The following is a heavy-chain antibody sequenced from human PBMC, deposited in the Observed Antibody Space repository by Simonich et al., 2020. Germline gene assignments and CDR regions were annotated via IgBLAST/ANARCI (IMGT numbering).Heavy chain of an antibody. D-gene: IGHD3-9*01. CDR1: GYTFTGYY. CDR2: INTNTGNP. V-gene: IGHV7-4-1*02. Sequence: QVQLVQSGAEVKKPGASVKVSCKASGYTFTGYYMHWVRQAPGQGLEWMGWINTNTGNPTYAQGFTGRFVFSLDTSVSTAYLQISSLKAEDTAVHYCARDSPISFDYWGQGTLVTVSS. CDR3: ARDSPISFDY. J-gene: IGHJ4*02.